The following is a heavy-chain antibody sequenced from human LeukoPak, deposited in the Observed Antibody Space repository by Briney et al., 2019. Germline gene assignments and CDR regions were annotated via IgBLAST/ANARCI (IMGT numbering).Heavy chain of an antibody. CDR2: INPDGSGK. D-gene: IGHD3-16*01. CDR1: GFTLSTYW. J-gene: IGHJ4*02. CDR3: ASWGAGGNS. Sequence: GGSLRLSCEASGFTLSTYWMNWGRQVPGRGRDWVANINPDGSGKRYVDSVKGRITIARDNADNSLSLQMNSLRAEDTAVYYCASWGAGGNSWGQGTLVTVSS. V-gene: IGHV3-7*01.